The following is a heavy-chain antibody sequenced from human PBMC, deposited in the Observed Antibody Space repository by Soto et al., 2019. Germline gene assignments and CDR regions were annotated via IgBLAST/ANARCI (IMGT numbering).Heavy chain of an antibody. CDR1: GYTFTRYG. CDR3: AMVDVYVTPSPQDV. V-gene: IGHV1-18*01. CDR2: INTYNGNT. J-gene: IGHJ6*02. Sequence: QVQLVQSGAEVKNPGASVKVSCKASGYTFTRYGIGWARQAPGQGLEWMGWINTYNGNTNYAQNVQGRVTPTTDTSTSTADMELRSLRSNDTAIYYCAMVDVYVTPSPQDVWGQGTTVIVSS. D-gene: IGHD3-16*01.